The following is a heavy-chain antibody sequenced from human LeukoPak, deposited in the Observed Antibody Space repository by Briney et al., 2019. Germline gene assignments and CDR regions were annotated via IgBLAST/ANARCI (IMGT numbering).Heavy chain of an antibody. V-gene: IGHV3-30*02. CDR3: AEDQGVVGSYDY. CDR2: IQYDDSIE. Sequence: PGGSLRLSGAASGFTLSTFGMNGARRAPDKGLGWVAFIQYDDSIEYYADSVKGRLTISRGNSKNTLYLQMNSLRGDDTAVYYCAEDQGVVGSYDYWGHGTLVTVSS. J-gene: IGHJ4*01. D-gene: IGHD3-10*01. CDR1: GFTLSTFG.